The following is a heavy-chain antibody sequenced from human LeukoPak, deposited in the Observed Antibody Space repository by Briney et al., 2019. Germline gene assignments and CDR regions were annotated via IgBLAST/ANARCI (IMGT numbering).Heavy chain of an antibody. D-gene: IGHD3-10*01. Sequence: SVKVSCKTSGGTISSFGISWVRQAPGQGLEWMGRINPTLGITNFAQRFQGRVTITADKSTTTAYMELSTLRSDDTALYYCARDTGWSGESHAAYDIWGQGTMVTVSS. V-gene: IGHV1-69*10. CDR1: GGTISSFG. CDR3: ARDTGWSGESHAAYDI. CDR2: INPTLGIT. J-gene: IGHJ3*02.